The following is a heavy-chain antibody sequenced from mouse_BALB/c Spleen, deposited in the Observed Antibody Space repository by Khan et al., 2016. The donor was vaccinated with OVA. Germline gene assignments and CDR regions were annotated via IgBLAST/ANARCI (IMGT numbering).Heavy chain of an antibody. CDR1: GYSITTNYA. D-gene: IGHD1-1*01. CDR2: ISYSGST. V-gene: IGHV3-2*02. CDR3: ERKNYYGYAVDY. Sequence: VQLKESGPGLVKPSQSLSLTCTVTGYSITTNYAWDWIRQFPGNKLEWMGYISYSGSTSYNPSLKSRISITRDTSKNQFFLQLNSVTTEDTATYYCERKNYYGYAVDYWGQGTSVTVSS. J-gene: IGHJ4*01.